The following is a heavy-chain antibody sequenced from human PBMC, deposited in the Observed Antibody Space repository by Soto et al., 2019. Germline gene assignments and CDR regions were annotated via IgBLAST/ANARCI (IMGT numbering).Heavy chain of an antibody. CDR3: AKGIQLWSRVIYYYGMDV. D-gene: IGHD5-18*01. J-gene: IGHJ6*02. V-gene: IGHV3-23*01. Sequence: GGSLRLSCAASGFTFSSYAMSWVRQAPGKGLEWVSAISGSGGSTYYADSVKGRFTISRDNSKNTLYLQMNSLRAEDTAVYYCAKGIQLWSRVIYYYGMDVWGQGTTVTVSS. CDR2: ISGSGGST. CDR1: GFTFSSYA.